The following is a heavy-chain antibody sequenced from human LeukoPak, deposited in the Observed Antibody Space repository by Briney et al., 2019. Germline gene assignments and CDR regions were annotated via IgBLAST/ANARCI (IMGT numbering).Heavy chain of an antibody. D-gene: IGHD5-12*01. CDR3: ARAMDVVATISPLDY. CDR2: IWYDGSNK. V-gene: IGHV3-33*01. Sequence: GRSLRLSCGASGFTFGSYGMHWVRQAPGKGLEWVALIWYDGSNKYYADSVKGRFTISRDNSKNTLYLQMNSLRVEDTSVYYCARAMDVVATISPLDYWGQGTLVTVSS. J-gene: IGHJ4*02. CDR1: GFTFGSYG.